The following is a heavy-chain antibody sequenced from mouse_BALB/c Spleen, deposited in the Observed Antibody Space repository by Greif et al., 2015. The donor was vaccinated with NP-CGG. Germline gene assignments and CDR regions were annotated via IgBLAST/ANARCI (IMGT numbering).Heavy chain of an antibody. V-gene: IGHV2-5*01. J-gene: IGHJ1*01. CDR1: GFSLTSYG. CDR3: AKDGTYYYGCYWYFDV. CDR2: IWRGGST. D-gene: IGHD1-1*01. Sequence: QVQLQQSGPGLVQPSQSLSITCTVSGFSLTSYGVHWVRQSPGKGLEWLGVIWRGGSTDYNAAFMSRLSITKDNSKSQVFFKMNSLQADDTAIYYCAKDGTYYYGCYWYFDVWGAGTTVTVSS.